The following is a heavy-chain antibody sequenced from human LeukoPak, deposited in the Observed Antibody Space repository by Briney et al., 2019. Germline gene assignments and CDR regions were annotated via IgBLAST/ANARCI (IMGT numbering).Heavy chain of an antibody. CDR3: ARDFLPGPYCSGWFY. V-gene: IGHV1-2*02. CDR2: INPNSGGT. CDR1: GYTFTGYY. D-gene: IGHD6-19*01. J-gene: IGHJ4*02. Sequence: GASVKVSCKASGYTFTGYYMHWVRQAPGQGLEWMGWINPNSGGTNYAQKFQGRVTMTRDTSISTAYMELSRLRSDDTAVYYCARDFLPGPYCSGWFYWGQGTLVTVSS.